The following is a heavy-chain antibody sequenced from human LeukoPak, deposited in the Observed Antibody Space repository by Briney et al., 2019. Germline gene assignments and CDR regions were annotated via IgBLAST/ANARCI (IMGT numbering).Heavy chain of an antibody. CDR2: ISYDGSNK. J-gene: IGHJ6*02. D-gene: IGHD4-11*01. CDR3: AKDRGDYSNYESYYYYGMDV. Sequence: GSLRLSCAASGFTFSSYGMHWVRQAPGKGLEWVAVISYDGSNKYYADSVKGRFTISRDNSKNTLYLQMNSLRAEDTAVYYCAKDRGDYSNYESYYYYGMDVWGQGTTVTVSS. V-gene: IGHV3-30*18. CDR1: GFTFSSYG.